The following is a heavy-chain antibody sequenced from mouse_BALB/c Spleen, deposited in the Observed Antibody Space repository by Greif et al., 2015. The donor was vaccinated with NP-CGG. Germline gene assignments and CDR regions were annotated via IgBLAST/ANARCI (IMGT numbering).Heavy chain of an antibody. CDR1: GYTFTSYW. J-gene: IGHJ2*01. CDR2: IDPSDSYT. D-gene: IGHD3-3*01. CDR3: ARGGQDDY. V-gene: IGHV1-69*02. Sequence: VQLQQSGAELVKPGASVKLSCKASGYTFTSYWMHWVKQRPGQGLEWIGEIDPSDSYTNYNQKFKGKATLTVDKSSSTAYMQLSGLTSEDSAVYYCARGGQDDYWGQGTTLTVSS.